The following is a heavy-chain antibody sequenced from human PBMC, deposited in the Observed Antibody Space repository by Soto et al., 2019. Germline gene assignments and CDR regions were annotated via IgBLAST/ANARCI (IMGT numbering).Heavy chain of an antibody. CDR2: INSDGSST. Sequence: EVQLVESGGGLVQPGGSLSLSCAASGFTFSSYWMHWVRQAPGKGLVWVSRINSDGSSTSYADSVKGRFTISRDNAKNTLYLQMNSLRAEDTAVYYCARASVVTRVGDYWGQGTLVTVSS. J-gene: IGHJ4*02. D-gene: IGHD3-10*01. CDR1: GFTFSSYW. CDR3: ARASVVTRVGDY. V-gene: IGHV3-74*01.